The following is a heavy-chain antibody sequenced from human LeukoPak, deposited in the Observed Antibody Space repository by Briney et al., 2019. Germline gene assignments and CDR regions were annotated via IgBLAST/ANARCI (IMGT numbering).Heavy chain of an antibody. CDR1: GFTFSSYS. V-gene: IGHV3-21*01. Sequence: PGGSLRLSCAASGFTFSSYSMNWVRQAPGKGLEWVSSISSSSSYIYYADSVKGRFTISRDNAKNSLYLQMNSLRAEDTAVYYCASKMGSYRAFDIWGQGTMVTVSS. J-gene: IGHJ3*02. CDR2: ISSSSSYI. CDR3: ASKMGSYRAFDI. D-gene: IGHD1-26*01.